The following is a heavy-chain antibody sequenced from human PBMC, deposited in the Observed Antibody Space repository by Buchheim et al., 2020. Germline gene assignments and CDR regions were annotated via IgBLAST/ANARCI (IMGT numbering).Heavy chain of an antibody. CDR2: IYPGDSDT. CDR1: GYSFTSYW. CDR3: ARQNVLLWFGELSGDRRGVLGMDV. V-gene: IGHV5-51*01. J-gene: IGHJ6*02. D-gene: IGHD3-10*01. Sequence: EVQLVQSGAEVKKPGESLKISCKGSGYSFTSYWIGWVRQMPGKGLEWMWIIYPGDSDTRYSPSFQGQVTISADKSISTAYPQWSSLKASDTAMYYCARQNVLLWFGELSGDRRGVLGMDVWGQGTT.